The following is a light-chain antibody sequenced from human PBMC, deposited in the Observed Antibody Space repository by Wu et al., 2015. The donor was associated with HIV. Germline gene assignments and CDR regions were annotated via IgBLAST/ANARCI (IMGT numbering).Light chain of an antibody. CDR2: GAS. Sequence: IVLTQSPATLSLSPGERATLSCRASQSVSSYLAWYQQKPGQAPRLLIYGASSRATGIPDRFSGSGSGTDFTLTISRLEPQDFAVYYCQQFRTSPRTFGQGTKVEIK. CDR3: QQFRTSPRT. V-gene: IGKV3-20*01. CDR1: QSVSSY. J-gene: IGKJ1*01.